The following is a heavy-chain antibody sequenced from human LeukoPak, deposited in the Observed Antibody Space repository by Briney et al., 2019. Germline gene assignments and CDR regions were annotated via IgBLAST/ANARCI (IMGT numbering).Heavy chain of an antibody. CDR1: GYTCTGYY. CDR3: ARVALGIAVAYTYPSEKWFDP. V-gene: IGHV1-2*02. CDR2: INPNSGGT. J-gene: IGHJ5*02. D-gene: IGHD6-19*01. Sequence: GASVKVSCKASGYTCTGYYMHWVRQAPGQGLEWMGWINPNSGGTNYAQKFQGRVTMTRDTSISTAYMELSRLRSADTAVPYCARVALGIAVAYTYPSEKWFDPWGQGTLVTVSS.